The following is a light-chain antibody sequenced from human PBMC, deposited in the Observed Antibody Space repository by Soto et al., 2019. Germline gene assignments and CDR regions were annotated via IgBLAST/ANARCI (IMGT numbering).Light chain of an antibody. J-gene: IGKJ1*01. CDR3: QQYNNDSHT. CDR2: DAS. CDR1: QPVRSW. Sequence: DIQMTQSPPTLSASVGDRVTITCRASQPVRSWVAWYQQKPGKAPKVMIYDASTLERGVPSRFSGSGSGTEFTLIIISLQPDDFATNYCQQYNNDSHTFGQGTKVDIK. V-gene: IGKV1-5*01.